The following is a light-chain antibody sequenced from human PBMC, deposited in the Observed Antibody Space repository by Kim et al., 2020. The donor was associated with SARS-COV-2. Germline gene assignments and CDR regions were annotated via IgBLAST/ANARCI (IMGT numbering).Light chain of an antibody. CDR1: QGTRNC. CDR2: AAP. V-gene: IGKV1-16*02. J-gene: IGKJ5*01. CDR3: QKYNRYSIT. Sequence: ASVGDRVTITFGASQGTRNCLSCVKQKPEKTPITPIYAAPSLQSGVPQKFCGSVSGTDFTLTPSTLQSEDFSPHYSQKYNRYSITFGQGRRREIK.